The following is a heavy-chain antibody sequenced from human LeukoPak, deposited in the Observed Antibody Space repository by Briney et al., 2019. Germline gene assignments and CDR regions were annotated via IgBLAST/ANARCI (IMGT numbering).Heavy chain of an antibody. V-gene: IGHV3-23*01. D-gene: IGHD6-19*01. Sequence: PGGSLRLSCVASGFTFSSYAMSWVRQAPGKGLEWVSAISGSGGSTYYADSVKGRFTISRDNSKNTLYLQMNSLRAEDTAVYYCAKGSSGWYFLGDYWGQGTLVTVSS. CDR2: ISGSGGST. CDR3: AKGSSGWYFLGDY. CDR1: GFTFSSYA. J-gene: IGHJ4*02.